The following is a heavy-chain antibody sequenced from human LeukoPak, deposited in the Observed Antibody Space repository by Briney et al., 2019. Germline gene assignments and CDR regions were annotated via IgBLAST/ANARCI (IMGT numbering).Heavy chain of an antibody. CDR1: GFSFSGHW. D-gene: IGHD6-13*01. V-gene: IGHV3-74*01. J-gene: IGHJ4*02. CDR3: ARDFHLDSAAGKEIYDY. Sequence: GGSLRLSCTASGFSFSGHWMHWARQLPGKGLVWVSRISPTGSTTSYADSVKGRFTVSRDNAKNTLYLQVNSLRAEDTAVYYCARDFHLDSAAGKEIYDYWGQGTLVTVSS. CDR2: ISPTGSTT.